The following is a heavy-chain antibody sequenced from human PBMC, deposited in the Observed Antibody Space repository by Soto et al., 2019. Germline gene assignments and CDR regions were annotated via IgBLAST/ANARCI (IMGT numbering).Heavy chain of an antibody. Sequence: QVQLVESGGGVVQPRRSLRLSCAASGFIFSSYGMNWVRQAPGKGLEWVAVISFDGTIKYYADSVKGRFTISRDNSKNTLYLQMNSLRAEDTAVYYCATMAAPPGFDIWGQGTMVTVSS. CDR2: ISFDGTIK. V-gene: IGHV3-30*03. D-gene: IGHD6-13*01. J-gene: IGHJ3*02. CDR1: GFIFSSYG. CDR3: ATMAAPPGFDI.